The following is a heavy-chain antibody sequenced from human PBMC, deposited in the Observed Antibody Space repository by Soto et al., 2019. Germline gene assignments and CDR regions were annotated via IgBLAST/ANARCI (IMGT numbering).Heavy chain of an antibody. Sequence: QVQLVQSGAEVKKPGSSVKVPCKASGGTFSSYAVSWVRQAPGQGLEWMGGIIPIFGTADYAQKFQGRVTITADESTSTAYMELSSLRSEDTAVYYCARHVPAAGYYYGMDVWGQGTTVTVSS. CDR2: IIPIFGTA. V-gene: IGHV1-69*12. D-gene: IGHD2-2*01. CDR3: ARHVPAAGYYYGMDV. J-gene: IGHJ6*02. CDR1: GGTFSSYA.